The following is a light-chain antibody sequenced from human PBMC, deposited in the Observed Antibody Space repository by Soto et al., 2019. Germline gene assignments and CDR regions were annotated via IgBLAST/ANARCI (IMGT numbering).Light chain of an antibody. J-gene: IGKJ1*01. Sequence: DIQMTQSPSSLSASVGDRVTITCRASQSISSYLNWYQQKPGKAPKLLIYAASSLQSGVPSRFSGSGSGTDFTLTISSLQPEDFATYYCQQSYSTPYSVMFGQGTKVEIK. CDR2: AAS. CDR1: QSISSY. V-gene: IGKV1-39*01. CDR3: QQSYSTPYSVM.